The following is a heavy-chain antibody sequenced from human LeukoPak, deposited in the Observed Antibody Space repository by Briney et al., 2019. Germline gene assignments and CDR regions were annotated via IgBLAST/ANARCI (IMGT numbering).Heavy chain of an antibody. CDR2: IYTGDTT. D-gene: IGHD2-8*01. CDR1: GFTVNTCY. V-gene: IGHV3-66*01. Sequence: PGGSLRLTCAASGFTVNTCYMSWVRRAPGKGLEWVSVIYTGDTTFYADFVKGRFTISRDNSKNTVYLQMNSLRAEDTAVYYCTRVSTNDRRNAFDIWGQGTMVTVSS. J-gene: IGHJ3*02. CDR3: TRVSTNDRRNAFDI.